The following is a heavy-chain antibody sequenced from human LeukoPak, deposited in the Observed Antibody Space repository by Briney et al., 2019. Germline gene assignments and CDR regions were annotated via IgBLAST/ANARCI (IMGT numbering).Heavy chain of an antibody. J-gene: IGHJ4*02. CDR1: GYSFVIYW. D-gene: IGHD5-24*01. Sequence: GESLQISCEGSGYSFVIYWIAWVRQMPGKGLEWMGIIYPGDSDTIYSPSFQGQVTISADKSSSTAYLQWSSLKASDTAMYYCARRLGDGYNNYFDYWGQGTLVTVSS. V-gene: IGHV5-51*01. CDR2: IYPGDSDT. CDR3: ARRLGDGYNNYFDY.